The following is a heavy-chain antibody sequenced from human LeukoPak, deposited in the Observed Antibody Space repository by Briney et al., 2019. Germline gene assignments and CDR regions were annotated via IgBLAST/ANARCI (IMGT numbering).Heavy chain of an antibody. CDR2: INPNSGGT. V-gene: IGHV1-2*04. Sequence: ASVKVSCKASGYTFTGYYMHWVRQAPGQGLEWMGWINPNSGGTNYAQKFQGWVTMTRDTSISTAYMELSRLRSDDTAVYYCARGGEVVAAQNWWSDPWGQGTLVTVSS. J-gene: IGHJ5*02. CDR3: ARGGEVVAAQNWWSDP. CDR1: GYTFTGYY. D-gene: IGHD2-15*01.